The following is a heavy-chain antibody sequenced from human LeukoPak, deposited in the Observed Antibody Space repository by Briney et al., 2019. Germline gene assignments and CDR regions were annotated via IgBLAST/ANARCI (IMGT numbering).Heavy chain of an antibody. CDR1: GFTFSSYS. D-gene: IGHD4-17*01. J-gene: IGHJ3*02. CDR2: ISSSSSYI. CDR3: ARITVTTPGNAFDI. Sequence: GGSLRLSCAASGFTFSSYSMNWVRQAPGKGLEWVSSISSSSSYIYYADSVKGRFTISRDNAKNSLYLQMNSLRAEDTAVYYCARITVTTPGNAFDIWGQGTMVTVSS. V-gene: IGHV3-21*01.